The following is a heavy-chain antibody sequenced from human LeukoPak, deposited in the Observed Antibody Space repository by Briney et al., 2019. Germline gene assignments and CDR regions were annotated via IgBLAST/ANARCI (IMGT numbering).Heavy chain of an antibody. CDR2: IKQDGSAK. D-gene: IGHD5-18*01. Sequence: GGSLRLSCAASGFTFSSYWMSWVRQAPGKGLEWVANIKQDGSAKYYVDSVKGRFTISRDTSKNTLYLQMNSLRAEDTAVYYCAKAVDTAMVESLDSWGQGTLVAVSS. CDR1: GFTFSSYW. CDR3: AKAVDTAMVESLDS. J-gene: IGHJ4*02. V-gene: IGHV3-7*03.